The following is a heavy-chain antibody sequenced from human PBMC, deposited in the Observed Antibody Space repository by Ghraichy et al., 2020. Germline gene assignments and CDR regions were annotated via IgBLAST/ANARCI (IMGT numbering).Heavy chain of an antibody. V-gene: IGHV3-11*01. CDR3: ARGRHMDV. CDR1: GFTFSDYY. Sequence: GESLNISCVASGFTFSDYYMTWIRQAPGKRLEWVSHISGSGYAIDYADSVKGRFTISRDNAENSLYLQMDSLRAEDTAVYYCARGRHMDVWGQGTTVTISS. CDR2: ISGSGYAI. J-gene: IGHJ6*02.